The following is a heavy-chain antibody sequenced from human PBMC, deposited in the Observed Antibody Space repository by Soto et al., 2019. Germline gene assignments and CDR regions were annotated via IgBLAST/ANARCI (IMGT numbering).Heavy chain of an antibody. V-gene: IGHV1-69*13. CDR3: ARLWAYADAFDI. CDR1: GGTFSSYA. CDR2: IIPIFGTA. D-gene: IGHD1-26*01. J-gene: IGHJ3*02. Sequence: SVKVSCKASGGTFSSYAISWVRQAPGQGLEWMGGIIPIFGTANYAQKFQGRVTITADESTSTAYMELSSLRSEDTAVYYCARLWAYADAFDIWGQGTMVTVSS.